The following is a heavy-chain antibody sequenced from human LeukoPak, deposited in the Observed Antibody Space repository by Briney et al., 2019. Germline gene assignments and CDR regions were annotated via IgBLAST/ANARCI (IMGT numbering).Heavy chain of an antibody. CDR2: ICTSVGDT. CDR3: AREGCGGVIPAAATLDY. J-gene: IGHJ4*02. D-gene: IGHD2-2*01. V-gene: IGHV3-23*01. CDR1: GFTFSSYA. Sequence: GGSLRLSCAASGFTFSSYAMSWVREAPGKGLEWVSAICTSVGDTYYADSVRGRFTISRDNSKTTLYLHMNSLPAEDTAVYCCAREGCGGVIPAAATLDYWGQGTLVTVSP.